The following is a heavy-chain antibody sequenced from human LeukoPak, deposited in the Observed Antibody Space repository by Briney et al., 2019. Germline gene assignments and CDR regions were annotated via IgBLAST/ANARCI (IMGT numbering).Heavy chain of an antibody. CDR3: AKDSRSYSSSWYVHWFDP. CDR2: ISWNSGSI. D-gene: IGHD6-13*01. V-gene: IGHV3-9*01. J-gene: IGHJ5*02. Sequence: GRSLRLSCAASGFTFDDYAMHWVRHAPGKGLEWVSGISWNSGSIGYADSVKGRFTISRDNAKNSLYLQMNSLRAEDTALYYCAKDSRSYSSSWYVHWFDPWGQGTLVTVSS. CDR1: GFTFDDYA.